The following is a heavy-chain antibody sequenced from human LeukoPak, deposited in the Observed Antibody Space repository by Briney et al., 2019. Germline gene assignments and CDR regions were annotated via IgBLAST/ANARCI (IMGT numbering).Heavy chain of an antibody. CDR2: IGISGSPI. Sequence: GGSLRLSCAASGFTFSSYSMNWVRQAPGKGLEWVSYIGISGSPIFYADSVKGRYTISIDNAQNSVYLQMNSLRDEDTAVYYCASDRCYSFDNWGQGTLVTVSS. V-gene: IGHV3-48*02. D-gene: IGHD2-21*02. CDR3: ASDRCYSFDN. J-gene: IGHJ4*02. CDR1: GFTFSSYS.